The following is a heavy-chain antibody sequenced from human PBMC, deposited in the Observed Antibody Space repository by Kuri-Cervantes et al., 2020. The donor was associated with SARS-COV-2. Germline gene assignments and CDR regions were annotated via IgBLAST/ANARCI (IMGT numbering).Heavy chain of an antibody. CDR2: ISGSGGST. V-gene: IGHV3-23*01. CDR3: ARALPEGVGATSRRRGFDY. D-gene: IGHD1-26*01. CDR1: GFTFSSYA. J-gene: IGHJ4*02. Sequence: ETLSLTCAASGFTFSSYAMSWVRQAPGKGLEWVSAISGSGGSTYYADSVKGRFTISRDNAKNSLYLQMNSLRAEDTAVYYCARALPEGVGATSRRRGFDYWGQGTLVTVSS.